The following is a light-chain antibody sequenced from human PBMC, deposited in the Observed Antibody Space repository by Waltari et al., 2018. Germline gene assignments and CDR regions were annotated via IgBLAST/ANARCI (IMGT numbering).Light chain of an antibody. CDR2: VNSDGSH. CDR3: QTGGHGIWV. Sequence: LVLTQSPSASASLGASVKLTCTLSSGYSSNVIAWLQQQPGKGPRYLMKVNSDGSHRKGDDIPDRFSASNSGTEYYLTISSLQSEDEADYYCQTGGHGIWVFGGGTKLTVL. V-gene: IGLV4-69*01. CDR1: SGYSSNV. J-gene: IGLJ3*02.